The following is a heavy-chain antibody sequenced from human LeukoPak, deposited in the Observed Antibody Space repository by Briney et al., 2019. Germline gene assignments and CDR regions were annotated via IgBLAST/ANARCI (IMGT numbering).Heavy chain of an antibody. V-gene: IGHV3-33*01. J-gene: IGHJ4*02. D-gene: IGHD6-19*01. CDR3: ARDSRGLISVAGIDY. CDR1: GFTFSSYG. Sequence: GGSLRLSRAASGFTFSSYGMHWVRQAPGKGLEWVAVIWYDGSNKYYADSVKGRFTISRDNSKNTLYLQMNSLRAEDTAVYYCARDSRGLISVAGIDYWGQGTLVTVSS. CDR2: IWYDGSNK.